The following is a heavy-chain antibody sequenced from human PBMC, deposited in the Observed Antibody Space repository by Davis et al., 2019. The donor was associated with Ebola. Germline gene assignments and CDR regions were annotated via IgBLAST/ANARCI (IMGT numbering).Heavy chain of an antibody. V-gene: IGHV3-7*01. CDR3: ARDRSGYYGSAYYFDH. D-gene: IGHD3-10*01. CDR2: IKQDGSAE. CDR1: GFTFRSYW. J-gene: IGHJ4*02. Sequence: LSLTCAVSGFTFRSYWMSWVRQTPGKGLEWVANIKQDGSAENYVDSVKGRFSISRDNTKNSLYLQMDSLRVEDTAVYYCARDRSGYYGSAYYFDHWGQGTQVTVSS.